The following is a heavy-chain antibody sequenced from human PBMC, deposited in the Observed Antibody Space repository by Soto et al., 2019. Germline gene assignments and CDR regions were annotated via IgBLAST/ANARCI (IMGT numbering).Heavy chain of an antibody. J-gene: IGHJ5*02. Sequence: ASAKVSSRASGYTFTSYGIHWVRQAPGQRLEWMGWINAANVDTKYSPKFHVRVTITRDASASTAYMELSRLRSEDTAVYYCVRRHVSATGIDWFDPWGQGTLVTGSS. V-gene: IGHV1-3*01. CDR1: GYTFTSYG. D-gene: IGHD6-13*01. CDR3: VRRHVSATGIDWFDP. CDR2: INAANVDT.